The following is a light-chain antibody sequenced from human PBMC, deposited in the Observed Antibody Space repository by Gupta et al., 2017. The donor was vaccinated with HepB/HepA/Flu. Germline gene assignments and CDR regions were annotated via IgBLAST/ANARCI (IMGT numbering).Light chain of an antibody. V-gene: IGLV2-14*03. J-gene: IGLJ2*01. Sequence: QSALTQPASVSGSPGQSITISCTGTSSDVGGYNYVSWYQQHPGKAHKLMIYDVSKRPSGVSNRFSGSKSGNTASLTISGRQAEDEADYYCSSYTSSSTLVFGGGTKLTVL. CDR3: SSYTSSSTLV. CDR2: DVS. CDR1: SSDVGGYNY.